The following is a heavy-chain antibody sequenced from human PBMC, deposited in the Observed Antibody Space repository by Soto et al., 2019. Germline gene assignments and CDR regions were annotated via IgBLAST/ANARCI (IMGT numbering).Heavy chain of an antibody. CDR1: GFTFDDYA. V-gene: IGHV3-9*01. CDR2: ISWNSGSI. CDR3: AKAGFWSGYYSLVDY. D-gene: IGHD3-3*01. J-gene: IGHJ4*02. Sequence: EVQLVESGGGLVQPGRSLRLSCAASGFTFDDYAMHWVRQAPGKGLEWVSGISWNSGSIGYADSVKGRFTISRDNAKNSLYLQMNSLRAADTALYYCAKAGFWSGYYSLVDYWGQGTLVTVSS.